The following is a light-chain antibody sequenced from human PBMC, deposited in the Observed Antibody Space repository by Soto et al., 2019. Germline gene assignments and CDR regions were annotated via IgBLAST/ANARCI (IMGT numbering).Light chain of an antibody. J-gene: IGKJ1*01. V-gene: IGKV3D-20*02. CDR2: DAS. CDR1: LTVTNNY. Sequence: EIVLTHSPDTLSLSPGERATLSCRASLTVTNNYLAWYQQKAGQAPRLVIYDASTRATGIPDRFSASGSGTDFTLTISRLEPEDFGVYYCQQRSNWPRTFGQGTKVDIK. CDR3: QQRSNWPRT.